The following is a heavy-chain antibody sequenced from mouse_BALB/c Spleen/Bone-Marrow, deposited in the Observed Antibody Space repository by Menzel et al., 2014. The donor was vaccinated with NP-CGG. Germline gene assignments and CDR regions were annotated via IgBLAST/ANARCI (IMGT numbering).Heavy chain of an antibody. J-gene: IGHJ4*01. CDR2: ILTGGGT. CDR3: VRDGRDYYAKDY. V-gene: IGHV2-9-2*01. Sequence: VQLQESGPGLVAPSQSLSITCTVSGFSLTSYDISWIRQSPGKGLEWLGIILTGGGTNYNSAFMSRLSISKDNSKSQVFLKMNSLQSDDTAIYYCVRDGRDYYAKDYWGQGTSVTISS. CDR1: GFSLTSYD.